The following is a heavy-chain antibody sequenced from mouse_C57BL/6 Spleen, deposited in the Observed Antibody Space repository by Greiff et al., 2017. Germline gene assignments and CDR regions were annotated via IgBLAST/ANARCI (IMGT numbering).Heavy chain of an antibody. J-gene: IGHJ2*01. Sequence: VQLQQPGAELVKPGASVKLSCKASGYTFTSYWMHWVKQRPGQGLEWIGMIHPNSGSTNYNEKFKGKATLTVDKSSSTAYMQLSSLTSEDSAVYYCAGDFNYDYGPFDYWGQGTTLTVSS. V-gene: IGHV1-64*01. CDR1: GYTFTSYW. CDR2: IHPNSGST. CDR3: AGDFNYDYGPFDY. D-gene: IGHD2-4*01.